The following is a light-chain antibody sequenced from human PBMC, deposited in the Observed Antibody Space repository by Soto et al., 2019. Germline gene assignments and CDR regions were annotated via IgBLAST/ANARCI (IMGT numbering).Light chain of an antibody. CDR2: RAS. CDR1: QSVRANY. V-gene: IGKV3-20*01. CDR3: QQYGGSPAT. Sequence: EIVLTQSPGTLSLSPGERATLSCRASQSVRANYLAWYQQRPGQAPRLLIYRASSRATGIPDRFSGSGSGPDFTLTISRLEPEDFVLYYCQQYGGSPATFGQGTRLEIK. J-gene: IGKJ5*01.